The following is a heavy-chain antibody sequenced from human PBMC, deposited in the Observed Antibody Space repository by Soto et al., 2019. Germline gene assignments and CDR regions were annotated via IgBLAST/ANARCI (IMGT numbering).Heavy chain of an antibody. Sequence: ASVKVSCKASGGTFSSYAISWVRQAPGQGLEWMGGIIPIFGTANYAQKFQGRVTITADESTSTAYMELSSLRSEDTAVYYCARDRDYGGNFYYYYGMDVWGQGTTVTVSS. CDR1: GGTFSSYA. D-gene: IGHD4-17*01. J-gene: IGHJ6*02. V-gene: IGHV1-69*13. CDR3: ARDRDYGGNFYYYYGMDV. CDR2: IIPIFGTA.